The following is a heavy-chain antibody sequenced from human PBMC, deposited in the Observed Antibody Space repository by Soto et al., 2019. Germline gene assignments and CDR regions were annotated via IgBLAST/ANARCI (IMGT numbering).Heavy chain of an antibody. J-gene: IGHJ6*02. V-gene: IGHV1-69*12. CDR3: AREIYCSGGSCHYYYYGMDV. CDR1: GGTFSSYA. Sequence: QVQLVQSGAEVKKPGSSVKVSCKASGGTFSSYAISWVRQAPGQGLEWMGGIIPIFGTANYAQKFQGRVTITADESTSTXYXXLSSLRSEDTAVYYCAREIYCSGGSCHYYYYGMDVWGQGTTVTVSS. CDR2: IIPIFGTA. D-gene: IGHD2-15*01.